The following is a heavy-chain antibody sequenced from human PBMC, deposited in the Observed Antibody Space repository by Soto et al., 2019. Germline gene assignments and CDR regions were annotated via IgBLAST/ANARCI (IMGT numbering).Heavy chain of an antibody. D-gene: IGHD4-4*01. CDR1: GFTFSSYG. CDR3: AKDDYSNYGYFDY. Sequence: QVQLVESGGGVVQPGRSLRLSCAASGFTFSSYGMHWVRRAPGKGLEWVAVISYDGSNKYYADSVKGRFTISRDNSKNTLYLQMNSLRAEDTAVYYRAKDDYSNYGYFDYWGQGSLVTVSS. J-gene: IGHJ4*02. CDR2: ISYDGSNK. V-gene: IGHV3-30*18.